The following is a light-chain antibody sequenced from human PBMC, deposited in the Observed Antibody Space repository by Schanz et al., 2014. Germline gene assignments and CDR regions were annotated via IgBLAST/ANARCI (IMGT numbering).Light chain of an antibody. V-gene: IGKV3-20*01. CDR1: QSVSSRN. CDR3: QQYKSGPA. CDR2: GAS. Sequence: EIVLTQSPATLSLSPGERATLSCRASQSVSSRNLAWYQQKRGQTPRLLMSGASSRATGIPDRFSGSGSGTDFTLTISSLQPDDFATYYCQQYKSGPAFGQGTKVEIK. J-gene: IGKJ1*01.